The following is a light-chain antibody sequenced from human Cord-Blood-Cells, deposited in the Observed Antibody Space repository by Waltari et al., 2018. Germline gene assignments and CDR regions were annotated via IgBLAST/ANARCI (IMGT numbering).Light chain of an antibody. V-gene: IGLV3-19*01. CDR3: NSRDSSGNVV. J-gene: IGLJ2*01. CDR1: SLRSNY. Sequence: SSELTKDPAVAVALGPTVRITCHEDSLRSNYATWYQQKPGQAPVLVIYGKNNRPSGIPDRFSGSSSGNTASLTITGAQAEDEADYYCNSRDSSGNVVFGGGTKLTVL. CDR2: GKN.